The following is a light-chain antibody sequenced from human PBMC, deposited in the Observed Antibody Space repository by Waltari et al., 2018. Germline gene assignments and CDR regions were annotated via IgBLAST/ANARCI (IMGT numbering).Light chain of an antibody. V-gene: IGLV2-14*03. CDR3: TSFTRAKTWV. Sequence: QSALTQPASVSGSPRQSITISCTGTGSDIGAFTYVSWYQQHSGKAPRLIIFGVSDWPSGISNRFSGSKSGNTASLTISGLQAEDEADYYCTSFTRAKTWVFGGGTKVTVL. CDR1: GSDIGAFTY. CDR2: GVS. J-gene: IGLJ3*02.